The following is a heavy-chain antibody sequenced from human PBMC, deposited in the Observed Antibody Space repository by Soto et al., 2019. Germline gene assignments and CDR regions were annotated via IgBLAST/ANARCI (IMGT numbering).Heavy chain of an antibody. CDR1: GGSISSGGYY. D-gene: IGHD2-2*02. CDR3: ARDIIVVVPAAISGGMDV. CDR2: IYYSGST. Sequence: SETLSLTCTVSGGSISSGGYYWSWIRQHPGKGLEWIGYIYYSGSTYYNPSLKSRVTISVDTSKNQFSLKLSSVTAADTAVYYCARDIIVVVPAAISGGMDVWGQGTTVTVSS. J-gene: IGHJ6*02. V-gene: IGHV4-31*03.